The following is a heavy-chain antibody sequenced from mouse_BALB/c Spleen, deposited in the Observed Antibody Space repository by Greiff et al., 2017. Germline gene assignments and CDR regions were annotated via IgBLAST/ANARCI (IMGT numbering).Heavy chain of an antibody. Sequence: EVKLVESGGDLVKPGGSLKLSCAASGFTFSSYGMSWVRQTPDKRLEWVATISSGGSYTYYPDSVKGRFTISRDNAKNTLYLQMSSLKSEDTAMYYCARQKGDYWGQGTSVTVSS. V-gene: IGHV5-6*02. CDR1: GFTFSSYG. CDR2: ISSGGSYT. CDR3: ARQKGDY. J-gene: IGHJ4*01.